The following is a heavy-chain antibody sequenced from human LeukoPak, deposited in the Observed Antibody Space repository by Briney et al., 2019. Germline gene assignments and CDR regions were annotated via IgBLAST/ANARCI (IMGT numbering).Heavy chain of an antibody. V-gene: IGHV5-51*01. CDR1: GYSFNSYW. CDR3: ARQGDSSSWYGD. J-gene: IGHJ4*02. Sequence: GEALRISCNGSGYSFNSYWIGWSRQMPGKGLEWMGIIYPGDSDTRYSPSFQGQVTISADKSISTVYLQWSSLKASDTAMYYCARQGDSSSWYGDWGQGTLVTVSS. D-gene: IGHD6-13*01. CDR2: IYPGDSDT.